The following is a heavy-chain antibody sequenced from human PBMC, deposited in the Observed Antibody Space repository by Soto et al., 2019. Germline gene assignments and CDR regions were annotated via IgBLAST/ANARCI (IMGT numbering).Heavy chain of an antibody. Sequence: EVQVLESGGGLVQPGGSLRLSCAASGFTFSSYVMSWVRQAPGKGLEWVSGISGSGSSTYYADSVTGRLTISRDNSKNTLYLQMNGLRAEDTAVYYCAKEESYYGSSGNYYVRGMDVWGQGTTVSVSS. CDR2: ISGSGSST. J-gene: IGHJ6*02. CDR1: GFTFSSYV. D-gene: IGHD3-22*01. CDR3: AKEESYYGSSGNYYVRGMDV. V-gene: IGHV3-23*01.